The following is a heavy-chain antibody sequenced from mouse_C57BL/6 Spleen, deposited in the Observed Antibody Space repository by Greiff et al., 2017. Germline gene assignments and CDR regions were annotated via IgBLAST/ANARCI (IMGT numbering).Heavy chain of an antibody. CDR1: GFTFSDYG. J-gene: IGHJ1*03. CDR3: ARGPYYYGSSYGDFDV. D-gene: IGHD1-1*01. V-gene: IGHV5-17*01. Sequence: EVKLVESGGGLVKPGGSLKLSCAASGFTFSDYGMHWVRQAPEQGLEWVAYISSGSSTIYYADTVKGRFTISRDNAKNTLFLQMTSLRSEDTAMYYCARGPYYYGSSYGDFDVWGTGTTVTVSS. CDR2: ISSGSSTI.